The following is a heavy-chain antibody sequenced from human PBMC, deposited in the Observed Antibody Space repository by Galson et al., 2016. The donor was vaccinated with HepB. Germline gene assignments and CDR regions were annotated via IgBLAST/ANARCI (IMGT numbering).Heavy chain of an antibody. CDR3: AKDISALVLPAAIDY. D-gene: IGHD2-2*02. CDR1: GFTFTNYA. V-gene: IGHV3-23*01. Sequence: SLRLSCAASGFTFTNYALNWVRQAPGKGLEWVSGISGSGGSTYYADSVKGRFTISRDQSNNTLHLQMNSLRAGDTAIYFCAKDISALVLPAAIDYWGQGTLVTVSS. J-gene: IGHJ4*02. CDR2: ISGSGGST.